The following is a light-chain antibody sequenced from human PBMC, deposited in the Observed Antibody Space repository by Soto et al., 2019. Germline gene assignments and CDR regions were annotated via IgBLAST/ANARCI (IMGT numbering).Light chain of an antibody. V-gene: IGLV2-23*01. Sequence: QSALTQPASVSGSPGQSITISCTGTSSDVGSYNLVSWYQQHPGKAPKRMIYEGSKRPSGVSNRFSGSKSGNTASLTISGLQAEDEADYYCCSYAGSRTLVFGGGTKVTVL. CDR3: CSYAGSRTLV. CDR1: SSDVGSYNL. CDR2: EGS. J-gene: IGLJ2*01.